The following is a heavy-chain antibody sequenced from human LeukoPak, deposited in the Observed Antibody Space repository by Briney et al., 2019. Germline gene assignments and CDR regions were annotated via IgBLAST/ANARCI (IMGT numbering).Heavy chain of an antibody. D-gene: IGHD2-21*02. J-gene: IGHJ5*02. CDR1: GGSISSYY. CDR3: ATPGVVTGRFDP. V-gene: IGHV4-59*04. CDR2: IYYSGST. Sequence: SETLSLTCTVSGGSISSYYWSWIRQPPGKGLEWIGTIYYSGSTYYNPSLKSRVTISVDTSKNQFSLKLSSVTAADTAVYYCATPGVVTGRFDPWGQGTLVTVSS.